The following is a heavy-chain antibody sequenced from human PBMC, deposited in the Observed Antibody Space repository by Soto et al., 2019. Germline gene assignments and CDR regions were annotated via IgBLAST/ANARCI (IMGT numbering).Heavy chain of an antibody. CDR1: GYIFIGYY. CDR2: INPNGGGT. CDR3: ARVPSPRAAAADFAY. D-gene: IGHD6-13*01. V-gene: IGHV1-2*02. J-gene: IGHJ4*02. Sequence: QVRLLQSETEVKKPGASVKVSCWASGYIFIGYYIHWVRQAPGQCLEWMGWINPNGGGTKYAQNFQGRVTMTRDTSINTTYLEMTSLRSDDTAAYFCARVPSPRAAAADFAYWGQGTLVTVSS.